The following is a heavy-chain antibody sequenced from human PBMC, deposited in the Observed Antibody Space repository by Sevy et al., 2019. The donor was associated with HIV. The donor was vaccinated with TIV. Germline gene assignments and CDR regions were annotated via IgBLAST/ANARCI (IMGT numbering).Heavy chain of an antibody. V-gene: IGHV5-51*01. CDR1: GYSFTNYW. CDR2: VYPDDSDT. D-gene: IGHD5-12*01. CDR3: ARQGGYNIRDAFDI. J-gene: IGHJ3*02. Sequence: GESLKISCKGSGYSFTNYWICWVRQMPGKGLEWMGIVYPDDSDTAYSPSFQCQVTISADKSISTAYLQWSSLKASDTAMYYCARQGGYNIRDAFDIWGQGTMVTVSS.